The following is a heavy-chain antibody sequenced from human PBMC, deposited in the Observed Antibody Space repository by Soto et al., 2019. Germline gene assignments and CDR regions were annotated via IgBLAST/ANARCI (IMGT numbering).Heavy chain of an antibody. CDR1: GFTCINNG. D-gene: IGHD2-21*02. CDR3: AKLVTAIRNRFDP. V-gene: IGHV3-7*03. J-gene: IGHJ5*02. CDR2: IKQDGGEK. Sequence: ESLRLSCADPGFTCINNGMSGVRPAPGKGLEWVANIKQDGGEKYYVDSAKGRFTISRDNAKNSLYLQMNSLRAEDTAVYYCAKLVTAIRNRFDPWGQGTVVTVSA.